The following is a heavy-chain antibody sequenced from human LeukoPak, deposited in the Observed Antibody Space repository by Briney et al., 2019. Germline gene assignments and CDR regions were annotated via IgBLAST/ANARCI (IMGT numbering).Heavy chain of an antibody. CDR3: ARRRFYDSGGRLYGMDV. D-gene: IGHD3-22*01. J-gene: IGHJ6*02. Sequence: GESLKISCKGSGYSFTSYWIGWVRQMPGKGLEWMGIIDPGDSDTRYSPSFQGQVTISADKSIGTAYLQWSSLKASDTAMFYCARRRFYDSGGRLYGMDVWGQGTTVTVSS. CDR1: GYSFTSYW. V-gene: IGHV5-51*01. CDR2: IDPGDSDT.